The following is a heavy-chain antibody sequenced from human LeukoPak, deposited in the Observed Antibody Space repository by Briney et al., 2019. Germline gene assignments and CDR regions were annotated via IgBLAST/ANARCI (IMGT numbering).Heavy chain of an antibody. Sequence: SETLSLTCTVSGGSISTYYWSWIRQPPGKGLELIGYIYYSGSTNYNPSLKSRVTISLDTSKNQFSLKLNSVTAADTAMYYCARSFSPNYYDLLDYWGQGTLVTVSS. D-gene: IGHD3-22*01. J-gene: IGHJ4*02. CDR1: GGSISTYY. CDR2: IYYSGST. V-gene: IGHV4-59*01. CDR3: ARSFSPNYYDLLDY.